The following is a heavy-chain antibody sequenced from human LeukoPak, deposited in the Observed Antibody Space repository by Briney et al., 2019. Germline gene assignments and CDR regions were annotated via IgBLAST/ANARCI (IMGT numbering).Heavy chain of an antibody. J-gene: IGHJ6*02. CDR2: ISGSGGST. Sequence: GGSLRLSCAASGFTFSSYAMSWVRQAPGKGLEWVSAISGSGGSTYYADSVKGRFTISGDNSKNTLYLQMNSLRAEDTAVYYCANHMWELHYGMDVWGQGTTVTVSS. CDR1: GFTFSSYA. V-gene: IGHV3-23*01. D-gene: IGHD1-26*01. CDR3: ANHMWELHYGMDV.